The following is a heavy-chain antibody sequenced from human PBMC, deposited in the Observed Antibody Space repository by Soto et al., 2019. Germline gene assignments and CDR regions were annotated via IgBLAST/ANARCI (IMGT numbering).Heavy chain of an antibody. Sequence: SETLSLTCTVSSDSISSYYWIWIRQSPGEGLEWIGYTDYSGNTNYNPSLKSRVAISGDTSKNQFSLRLSSVTAADTAVYYCARAVGDPLYYLDYWGQGTLVTVSS. CDR2: TDYSGNT. V-gene: IGHV4-59*08. CDR1: SDSISSYY. D-gene: IGHD6-19*01. J-gene: IGHJ4*02. CDR3: ARAVGDPLYYLDY.